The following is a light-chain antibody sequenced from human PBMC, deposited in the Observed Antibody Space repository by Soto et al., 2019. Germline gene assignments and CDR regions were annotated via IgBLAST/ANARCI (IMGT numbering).Light chain of an antibody. CDR3: SSYTSSSTHV. Sequence: QSALTQPASVSGSPGQSITISCTGTSSDIGAFTFVSWYQQHPGKVPKLMIFDVNRRPSGVSDRFSGSKSGNTASLTIYGLQAEDEGDYYCSSYTSSSTHVFGSGTKVTVL. V-gene: IGLV2-14*03. CDR2: DVN. J-gene: IGLJ1*01. CDR1: SSDIGAFTF.